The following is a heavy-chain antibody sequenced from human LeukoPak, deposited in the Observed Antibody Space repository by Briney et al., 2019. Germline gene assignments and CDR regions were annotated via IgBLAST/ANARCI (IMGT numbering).Heavy chain of an antibody. D-gene: IGHD3-10*01. V-gene: IGHV3-11*06. CDR2: ISSSSSYT. CDR3: ARDALLWFGELSWIDP. Sequence: GGSLRLSCAASGFTFSDYYMSWIRQAPGKGLEWVSYISSSSSYTNYADSVKGRFTISRDNAKNSLYLQMNSLRAEDTAVYYCARDALLWFGELSWIDPWGQGTLVTVSS. J-gene: IGHJ5*02. CDR1: GFTFSDYY.